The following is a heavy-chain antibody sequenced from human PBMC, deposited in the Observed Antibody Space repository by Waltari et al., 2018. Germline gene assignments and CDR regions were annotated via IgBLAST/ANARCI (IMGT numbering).Heavy chain of an antibody. J-gene: IGHJ4*02. CDR3: ARYSSSWYYFDY. D-gene: IGHD6-13*01. CDR1: GFTFSSYA. V-gene: IGHV3-21*01. CDR2: ISSSSSYI. Sequence: EVQLVESGGGLVKPGGSLRLSCAASGFTFSSYAMNWVLQAPGKGLEWVSSISSSSSYIYYADSVKGRFTISRDNAKNSLYLQMNSLRAEDTAVYYCARYSSSWYYFDYWGQGTLVTVSS.